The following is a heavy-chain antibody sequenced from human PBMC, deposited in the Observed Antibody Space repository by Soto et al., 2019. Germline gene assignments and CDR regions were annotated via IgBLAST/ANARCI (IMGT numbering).Heavy chain of an antibody. CDR2: ISAYNGNT. V-gene: IGHV1-18*01. CDR1: GYTFTSYG. J-gene: IGHJ6*03. D-gene: IGHD6-13*01. CDR3: ARDTGIAAAGTSLSYMDV. Sequence: ASVKVSCKASGYTFTSYGISWVRQAPGQGLEWMGWISAYNGNTNYAQKLQGRVTMTTDTSTSTAYMELRSLRSDDTAVYYCARDTGIAAAGTSLSYMDVWGKGTTVTVSS.